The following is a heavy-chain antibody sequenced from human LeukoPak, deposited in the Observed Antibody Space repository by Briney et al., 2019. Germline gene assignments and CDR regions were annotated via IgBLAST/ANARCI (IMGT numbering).Heavy chain of an antibody. CDR3: AREVAVAGPFDY. Sequence: SQTLSLTCAISGDSVSGDSAGCSWIRQSPSRGLEWLGRTYYRSNWYNDYALSVKSRITIDPDTSKNQFSLQLNSVTPEDTAVYYCAREVAVAGPFDYWGQGILVTVSS. J-gene: IGHJ4*02. CDR2: TYYRSNWYN. D-gene: IGHD6-19*01. V-gene: IGHV6-1*01. CDR1: GDSVSGDSAG.